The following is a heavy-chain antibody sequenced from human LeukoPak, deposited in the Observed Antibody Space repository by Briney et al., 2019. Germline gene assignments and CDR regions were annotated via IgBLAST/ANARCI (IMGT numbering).Heavy chain of an antibody. J-gene: IGHJ4*02. CDR1: GFTFSSYW. CDR3: ARRIVGPTSGGDY. D-gene: IGHD1-26*01. CDR2: IKQDGSEK. V-gene: IGHV3-7*01. Sequence: GGSLRLSCAASGFTFSSYWMRWVSQAPGKGLELVANIKQDGSEKYYVDSVQGRFTISRDNAKNSLYLQMNSLRVEDTAVYYCARRIVGPTSGGDYWGQGTPVTVSS.